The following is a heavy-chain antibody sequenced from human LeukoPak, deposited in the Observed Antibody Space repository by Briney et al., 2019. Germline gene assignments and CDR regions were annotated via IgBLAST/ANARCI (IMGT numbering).Heavy chain of an antibody. CDR3: AANLYSSGWYGDY. CDR1: GFTFSSYA. Sequence: GGSLRLPCAASGFTFSSYAMSWVRQAPGKGLEWVSAISGSGGSTYYADSVKGRFTISRDNSKNTLYLQMNSLRAEDTAVYYCAANLYSSGWYGDYWGQGTLVTVSS. J-gene: IGHJ4*02. CDR2: ISGSGGST. D-gene: IGHD6-19*01. V-gene: IGHV3-23*01.